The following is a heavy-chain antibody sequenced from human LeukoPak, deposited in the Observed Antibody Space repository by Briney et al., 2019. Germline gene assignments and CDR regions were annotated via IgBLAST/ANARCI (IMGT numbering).Heavy chain of an antibody. D-gene: IGHD1-1*01. CDR1: GGDIRSANW. CDR2: VFHSGTT. Sequence: PSETLSLTCVISGGDIRSANWWSWVRQPPGRGLEWIGEVFHSGTTNYSPSLKSRVTISVDTSKNQFSLRLSSVTAADTAVYYCARVSNVQLEPGSDAFDIWGQGTMVTVSS. V-gene: IGHV4-4*02. J-gene: IGHJ3*02. CDR3: ARVSNVQLEPGSDAFDI.